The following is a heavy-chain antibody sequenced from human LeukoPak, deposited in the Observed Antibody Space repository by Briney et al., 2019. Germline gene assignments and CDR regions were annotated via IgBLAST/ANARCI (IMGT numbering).Heavy chain of an antibody. CDR1: EFSLSDYG. CDR3: AKSRDGYHHGLL. CDR2: MWYDGSRA. Sequence: GTSLRLSCASSEFSLSDYGMHWVRQAPGKGLEWVAVMWYDGSRALHADSVKGRFTISRDISKDTLYLQMDSLRAEDTAVYYCAKSRDGYHHGLLWGQGTLVTVSS. D-gene: IGHD5-24*01. J-gene: IGHJ1*01. V-gene: IGHV3-33*06.